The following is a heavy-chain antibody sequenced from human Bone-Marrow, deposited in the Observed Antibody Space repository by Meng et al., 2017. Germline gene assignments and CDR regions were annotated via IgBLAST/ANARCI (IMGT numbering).Heavy chain of an antibody. CDR3: ARVKGSGWYRTFDY. J-gene: IGHJ4*02. CDR1: GFTFSSYW. D-gene: IGHD6-19*01. V-gene: IGHV3-7*01. Sequence: GESLKISCAASGFTFSSYWMSWVRQAPGKGLEWVANIKQDGSEKYYVDSVKGRFTISRDNAKNSLYLQMNSLSAEDTAVYYCARVKGSGWYRTFDYWGQGTLVTVSS. CDR2: IKQDGSEK.